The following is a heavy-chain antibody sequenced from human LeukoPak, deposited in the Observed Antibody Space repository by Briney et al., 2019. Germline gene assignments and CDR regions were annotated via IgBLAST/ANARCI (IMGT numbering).Heavy chain of an antibody. J-gene: IGHJ4*02. CDR3: AKDESGDILTGYSAQYSSSPNGYFDY. CDR1: GFTFSSYG. Sequence: GGSLRLSCAASGFTFSSYGMHWVRQAPGKGLEWVAFIRYDGSNKYYADSVKGRFTISRDNSKNTLYLQMNSLRAEDTAVYYCAKDESGDILTGYSAQYSSSPNGYFDYWGQGTLVTVSS. CDR2: IRYDGSNK. V-gene: IGHV3-30*02. D-gene: IGHD3-9*01.